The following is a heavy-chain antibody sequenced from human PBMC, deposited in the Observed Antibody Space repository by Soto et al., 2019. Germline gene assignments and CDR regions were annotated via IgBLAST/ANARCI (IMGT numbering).Heavy chain of an antibody. CDR1: GFTFSSYG. V-gene: IGHV3-21*01. Sequence: EVQLVESGGGLVKPGGSLRLSCAASGFTFSSYGMNWVRQAPGKGLEWVSSISTSTSYIYYADSVKGRFTITRDNAKNTGYLQMNSRRAEDTAVYYCARLYCRGGSCYSGDAFDIWGQGTMVTVSS. J-gene: IGHJ3*02. D-gene: IGHD2-15*01. CDR3: ARLYCRGGSCYSGDAFDI. CDR2: ISTSTSYI.